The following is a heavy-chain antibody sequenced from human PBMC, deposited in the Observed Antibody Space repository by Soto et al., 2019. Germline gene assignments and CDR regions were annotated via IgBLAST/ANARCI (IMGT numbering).Heavy chain of an antibody. CDR1: GFTFSSYA. J-gene: IGHJ5*02. V-gene: IGHV3-23*01. CDR3: AKPTTVTGSGWFDP. D-gene: IGHD4-4*01. CDR2: ISGRGGST. Sequence: GGSLRLSCAASGFTFSSYAMSWVRQAPGKGLEWVSAISGRGGSTYYADSVKGRFTISRDNSKNTLYPQMNGVRAEDTAVYYCAKPTTVTGSGWFDPWGQGTLVTVSS.